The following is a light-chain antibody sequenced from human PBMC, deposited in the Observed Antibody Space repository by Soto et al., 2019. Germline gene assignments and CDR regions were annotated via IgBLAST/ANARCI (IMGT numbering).Light chain of an antibody. CDR2: AAS. CDR3: LQDYTYPWT. Sequence: IQMTQSPSSLSASVGDRVTITCRASQAIRVDLAWYQQKPGKAPKLLIYAASSLHSGVPSRFSGSGSGTDFTLTISSLQPEDFATYYCLQDYTYPWTFGQGTKVEI. CDR1: QAIRVD. V-gene: IGKV1-6*01. J-gene: IGKJ1*01.